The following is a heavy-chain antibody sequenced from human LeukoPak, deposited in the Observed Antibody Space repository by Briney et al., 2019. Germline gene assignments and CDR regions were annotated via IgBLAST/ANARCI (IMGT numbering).Heavy chain of an antibody. CDR3: AGRTIVGATDY. CDR2: IYYSGST. CDR1: GGSISSNYNY. D-gene: IGHD1-26*01. V-gene: IGHV4-39*07. Sequence: ASETLSLTCTVSGGSISSNYNYWGWIRQPPRKGLEWIGSIYYSGSTYYNPSLKSRVTISVDTSKNQFSLKLSSVTAADTAVYYCAGRTIVGATDYWGQGTLVTVSS. J-gene: IGHJ4*02.